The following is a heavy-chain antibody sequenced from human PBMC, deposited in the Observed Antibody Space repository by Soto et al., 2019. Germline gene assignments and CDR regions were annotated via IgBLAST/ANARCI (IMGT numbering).Heavy chain of an antibody. V-gene: IGHV3-7*01. CDR1: GFTFSSYW. D-gene: IGHD6-13*01. CDR3: ATSRTFDY. CDR2: IKQDGSEK. Sequence: HPGGSLRLSCAASGFTFSSYWMSWVRQAPGKGLEWVANIKQDGSEKYYADSVKGRFTISRDNANNSLFLQMSSLRAEDTAIYYCATSRTFDYWGQGTLVTVSS. J-gene: IGHJ4*02.